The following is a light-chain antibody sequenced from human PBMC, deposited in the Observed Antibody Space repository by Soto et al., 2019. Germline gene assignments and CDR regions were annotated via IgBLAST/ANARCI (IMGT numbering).Light chain of an antibody. V-gene: IGKV3-15*01. J-gene: IGKJ4*01. Sequence: EIVMTQSPATLSLSPGERATLSCGASQSINSNLAWYQQKPGQGPRLFIFLASSRAAGIPARFSGSRSGTEFNLTISGRQSADVAVYYCQQYNNWPRATFGGGTRVEIK. CDR2: LAS. CDR1: QSINSN. CDR3: QQYNNWPRAT.